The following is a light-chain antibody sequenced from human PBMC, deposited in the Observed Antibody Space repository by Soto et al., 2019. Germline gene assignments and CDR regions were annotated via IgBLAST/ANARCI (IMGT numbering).Light chain of an antibody. J-gene: IGKJ1*01. CDR1: QSVLYSSNNKNY. CDR2: WAS. Sequence: DVVMTQSPDSLAVSLGERAIINCKSSQSVLYSSNNKNYLAWYQQKPGQPPKLLIYWASTRESGVPDRFSGSGSGTDFTLTISSLQAEDGAVYYCQQYYTTLTWTFGQETKVEIK. V-gene: IGKV4-1*01. CDR3: QQYYTTLTWT.